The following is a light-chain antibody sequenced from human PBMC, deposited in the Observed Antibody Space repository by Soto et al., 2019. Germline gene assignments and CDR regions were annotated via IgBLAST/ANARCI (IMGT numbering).Light chain of an antibody. V-gene: IGKV1-39*01. J-gene: IGKJ4*01. Sequence: DIQLTQSPSSLSASVGDRVTITCRARQIISRYLNWYQQKPGKAPKLRIYAASSLQSGAPSRSSGSGSGTDFPIPVSSLQAEDFATCYCQQTYGSPLTLGGGTKVAIK. CDR1: QIISRY. CDR3: QQTYGSPLT. CDR2: AAS.